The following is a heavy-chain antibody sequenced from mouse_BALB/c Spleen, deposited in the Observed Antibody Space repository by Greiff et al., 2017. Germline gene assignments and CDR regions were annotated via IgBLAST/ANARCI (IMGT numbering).Heavy chain of an antibody. Sequence: QVQLQQSGAELVRPGTSVKVSCKASGYAFTNYLIEWVKQRPGQGLEWIGVINPGSGGTNYNEKFKGKATLTADKSSSTAYMQLSSLTSDDSAVYFCARDYYGSRGYYFDYWGQGTTLTVSS. CDR2: INPGSGGT. V-gene: IGHV1-54*01. D-gene: IGHD1-1*01. J-gene: IGHJ2*01. CDR1: GYAFTNYL. CDR3: ARDYYGSRGYYFDY.